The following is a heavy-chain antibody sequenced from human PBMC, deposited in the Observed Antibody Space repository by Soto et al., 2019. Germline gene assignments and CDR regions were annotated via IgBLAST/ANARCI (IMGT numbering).Heavy chain of an antibody. D-gene: IGHD6-13*01. CDR2: INHSGST. CDR3: AREKPYSSSWYHDY. J-gene: IGHJ4*02. Sequence: PSETLSLTCAVYGGSFSGYYWSWIRQPPGKGLGWIGEINHSGSTNYNPSLKSRVTISVDTSKNQFSLKLSPVTAADTAVYYCAREKPYSSSWYHDYWGQGTLVTVSS. V-gene: IGHV4-34*01. CDR1: GGSFSGYY.